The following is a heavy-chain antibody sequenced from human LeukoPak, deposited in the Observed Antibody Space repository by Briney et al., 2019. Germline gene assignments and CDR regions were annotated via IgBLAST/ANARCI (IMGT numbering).Heavy chain of an antibody. CDR2: IRYDGSNK. Sequence: PGGSLTLSCAASGFTFSSYGMHGLRQAPGKGRVWVAFIRYDGSNKYYADPVKGRFTISRDNAKNSLSLQMNSLRVEYTAVYYCARPYYYYFSDSTYWGQGTLVTVSS. D-gene: IGHD2/OR15-2a*01. CDR1: GFTFSSYG. V-gene: IGHV3-30*02. J-gene: IGHJ4*02. CDR3: ARPYYYYFSDSTY.